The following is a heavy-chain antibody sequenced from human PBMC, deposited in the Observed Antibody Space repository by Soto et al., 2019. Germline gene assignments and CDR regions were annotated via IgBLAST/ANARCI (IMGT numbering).Heavy chain of an antibody. J-gene: IGHJ6*02. CDR2: MNPNSGNT. V-gene: IGHV1-8*01. D-gene: IGHD6-6*01. Sequence: GSSVKVSCKASGYTFTSYDINWVRQATGQGLEWMGWMNPNSGNTGYAQKFQGRVTMARNTSISTAYMELSSLRSEDTAVYYCARPMSIAARGRGKDGMDVCGQGTTVPVSS. CDR3: ARPMSIAARGRGKDGMDV. CDR1: GYTFTSYD.